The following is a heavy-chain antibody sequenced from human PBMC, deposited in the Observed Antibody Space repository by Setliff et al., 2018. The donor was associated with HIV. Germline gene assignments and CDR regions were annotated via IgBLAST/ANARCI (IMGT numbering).Heavy chain of an antibody. CDR3: ARDWDSSGSFGL. CDR2: LFYNGRA. V-gene: IGHV4-4*02. CDR1: GGSISSGNW. Sequence: PSETLSLTCTVSGGSISSGNWWSWVRQPPGKGLEWIGGLFYNGRASYNSSLKSRVILSADTANNQISLKLKSVTAADTAVYFCARDWDSSGSFGLWGQGTLVTV. J-gene: IGHJ4*02. D-gene: IGHD6-19*01.